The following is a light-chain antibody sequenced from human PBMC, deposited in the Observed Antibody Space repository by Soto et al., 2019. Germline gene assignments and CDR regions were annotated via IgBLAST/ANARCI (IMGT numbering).Light chain of an antibody. CDR1: QSIDSS. V-gene: IGKV1-5*03. CDR2: EAS. Sequence: DIQMTQSPSTLSASVGDRVTITCRASQSIDSSLAWYQQKPGKAPNLLIYEASSLEIGVPSRFSGSGSGTEFTLTISSLQPDDFATYHCQQYKSYSRTFGQGTKVDI. CDR3: QQYKSYSRT. J-gene: IGKJ1*01.